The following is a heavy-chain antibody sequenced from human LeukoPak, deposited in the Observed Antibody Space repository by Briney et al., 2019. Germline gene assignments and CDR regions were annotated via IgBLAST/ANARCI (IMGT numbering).Heavy chain of an antibody. CDR2: IYHTGST. Sequence: GSLRLSCAASGFTFSTYSMNWVRQPPGKGLEWIGEIYHTGSTNYNPSLKSRVTISVDKSKNQFSLKLRSVTAADTAVYYCTRSGYSSGPFYYYYGMDVWGQGTTVTVSS. D-gene: IGHD3-3*01. CDR3: TRSGYSSGPFYYYYGMDV. J-gene: IGHJ6*02. CDR1: GFTFSTYS. V-gene: IGHV4-4*02.